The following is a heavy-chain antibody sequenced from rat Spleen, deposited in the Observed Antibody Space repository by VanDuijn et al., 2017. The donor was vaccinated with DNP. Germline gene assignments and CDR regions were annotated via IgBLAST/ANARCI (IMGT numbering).Heavy chain of an antibody. Sequence: EVQLQESGPGLVKPSQSLSLTCSVTGYSISISYRWNWLRKFPGNKLEWMGYINGAGTTDYNPSLKSRISITRDTSKNQFFLRVNSVTTEDTATYYCARMYYGIDYWGQGVVVTVSS. J-gene: IGHJ2*01. CDR3: ARMYYGIDY. V-gene: IGHV3-3*01. CDR2: INGAGTT. CDR1: GYSISISYR. D-gene: IGHD1-1*01.